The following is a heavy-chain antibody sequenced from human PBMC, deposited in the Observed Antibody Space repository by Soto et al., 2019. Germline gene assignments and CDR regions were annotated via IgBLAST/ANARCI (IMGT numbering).Heavy chain of an antibody. V-gene: IGHV3-9*01. Sequence: EVQLVESGGGLEQPGRSLRLSCAASGFTFDDYAMNWVRQAPGKGLEWVSGIRWNSGIIGYADSVKGRFTISTDKAKNSLYLQMNSLRTEDTALYYCAKGGDRDMGGEDDAFDIWGQGTMVAVSS. CDR1: GFTFDDYA. D-gene: IGHD2-21*02. J-gene: IGHJ3*02. CDR3: AKGGDRDMGGEDDAFDI. CDR2: IRWNSGII.